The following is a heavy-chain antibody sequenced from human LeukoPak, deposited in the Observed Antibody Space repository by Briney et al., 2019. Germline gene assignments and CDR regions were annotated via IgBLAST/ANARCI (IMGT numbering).Heavy chain of an antibody. V-gene: IGHV1-2*02. J-gene: IGHJ4*02. CDR3: ARAPRHRGKVDY. Sequence: ASVKVSCKASGYTFTNYYMHWVRQAPGQGLEWMGWINPNSGGTNYAQKFQGRVTMTRDTSISTAYMELSRLRSDDTAVYYCARAPRHRGKVDYWGQGTLVTVSS. CDR2: INPNSGGT. D-gene: IGHD4-23*01. CDR1: GYTFTNYY.